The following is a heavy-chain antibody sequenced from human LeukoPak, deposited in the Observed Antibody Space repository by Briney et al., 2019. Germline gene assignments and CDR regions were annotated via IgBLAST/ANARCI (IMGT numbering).Heavy chain of an antibody. D-gene: IGHD5-12*01. CDR3: TSCAYDYRFFEN. V-gene: IGHV3-72*01. CDR2: TRNKANSHST. J-gene: IGHJ4*02. Sequence: GGSLRLSCVASGFTFSEYYMDWVRQAPGKGLEWVARTRNKANSHSTEYAASVKGRFTISRDGSQNSLYLQMNSLKNEDTAVYYCTSCAYDYRFFENWGQGTLVTVSS. CDR1: GFTFSEYY.